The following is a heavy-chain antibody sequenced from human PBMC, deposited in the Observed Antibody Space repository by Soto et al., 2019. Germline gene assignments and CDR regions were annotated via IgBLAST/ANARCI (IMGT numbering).Heavy chain of an antibody. J-gene: IGHJ4*02. CDR1: GYSFTSYW. CDR2: IYPGDSDT. V-gene: IGHV5-51*01. Sequence: PGESLKISCKGSGYSFTSYWIGWVRQMPGKGLEWMGIIYPGDSDTRYSPSFHGKVTISADRSIGTAYLQWSSLEASDSAFYFCARSPRSSPYFDYWGQGALVTVS. D-gene: IGHD6-13*01. CDR3: ARSPRSSPYFDY.